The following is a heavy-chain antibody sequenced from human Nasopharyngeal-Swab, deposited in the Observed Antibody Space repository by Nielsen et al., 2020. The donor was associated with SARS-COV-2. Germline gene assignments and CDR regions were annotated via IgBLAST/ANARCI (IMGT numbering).Heavy chain of an antibody. CDR3: ARDRYSSSWYPYWYFDL. CDR2: ISSSSSTI. J-gene: IGHJ2*01. D-gene: IGHD6-13*01. Sequence: WIHQPPGKGLEWVSYISSSSSTIYYADSVKGRFTISRDNAKNSLYLQMNSLRDEDTAVYYCARDRYSSSWYPYWYFDLWGRGTLVTVSS. V-gene: IGHV3-48*02.